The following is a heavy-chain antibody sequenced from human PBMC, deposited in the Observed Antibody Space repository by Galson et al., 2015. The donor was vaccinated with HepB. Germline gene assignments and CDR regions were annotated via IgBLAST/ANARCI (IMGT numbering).Heavy chain of an antibody. CDR2: ISYDGSNK. Sequence: SLRLSCVDSGFTFSSYGMHWVRQAPGNGLEWVAVISYDGSNKYYAESVKGRFTISRDNSKNTLYLQMNSLRAEDTAVYYCARLVGAELSAFDYWGQGTLVTVSS. V-gene: IGHV3-30*03. J-gene: IGHJ4*02. CDR1: GFTFSSYG. D-gene: IGHD1-26*01. CDR3: ARLVGAELSAFDY.